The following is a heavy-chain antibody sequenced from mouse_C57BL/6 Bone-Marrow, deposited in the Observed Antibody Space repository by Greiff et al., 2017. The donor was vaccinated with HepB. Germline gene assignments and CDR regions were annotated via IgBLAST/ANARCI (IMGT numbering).Heavy chain of an antibody. CDR2: INPSNGGT. D-gene: IGHD2-4*01. V-gene: IGHV1-53*01. Sequence: VQLQQPGTELVKPGASVKLSCKASGYTFTSYWMHWVKQRPGQGLEWIGNINPSNGGTNYNEKFKSKATLTVDKSSSTAYMQLSSLPSEDSAVYYCARPFYDYDVSWFAYWGQGTLVTVSA. CDR1: GYTFTSYW. CDR3: ARPFYDYDVSWFAY. J-gene: IGHJ3*01.